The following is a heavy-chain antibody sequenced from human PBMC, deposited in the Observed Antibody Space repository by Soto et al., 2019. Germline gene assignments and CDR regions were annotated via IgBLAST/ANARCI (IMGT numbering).Heavy chain of an antibody. J-gene: IGHJ5*02. V-gene: IGHV4-31*03. Sequence: QVQLQESGPGLVKPSQTLSLTCTVSGGSISSGGYYWSWIRQHPGKGLEWIGYIYYSGSTYYNPSLKSRVTISVDTSKNQFSLKLSSVTAADTAVYYCVRGEDRITMVRGVIVWFDPWGQGTLVTVSS. CDR2: IYYSGST. CDR3: VRGEDRITMVRGVIVWFDP. CDR1: GGSISSGGYY. D-gene: IGHD3-10*01.